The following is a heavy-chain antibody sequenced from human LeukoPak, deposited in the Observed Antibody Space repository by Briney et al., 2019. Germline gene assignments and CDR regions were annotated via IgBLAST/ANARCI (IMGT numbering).Heavy chain of an antibody. CDR2: IYHSGST. Sequence: SETLSLTCAVSGGSISSGGYSWSWLRQPPGKGLEWIGYIYHSGSTYYNPSLKSRVTISVDRSKNQFSLKLSSVTAADTAVYYCARVYGLRFDYWGQGTLVTVSS. CDR1: GGSISSGGYS. V-gene: IGHV4-30-2*01. D-gene: IGHD4-17*01. J-gene: IGHJ4*02. CDR3: ARVYGLRFDY.